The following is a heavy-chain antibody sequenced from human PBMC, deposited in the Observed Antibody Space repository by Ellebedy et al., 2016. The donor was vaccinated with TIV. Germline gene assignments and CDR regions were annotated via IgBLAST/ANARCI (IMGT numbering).Heavy chain of an antibody. CDR2: ISYDGSNK. D-gene: IGHD6-13*01. CDR3: ASTSSSLGLFDY. CDR1: GFTFSSYA. Sequence: PGGSLRLSCAASGFTFSSYAMHWVRQAPGKGLEWVAVISYDGSNKYYADSMKGRFTISRDNSKNTLYLQMNSLRAEDTAVYYCASTSSSLGLFDYWGQGTLVTVSS. V-gene: IGHV3-30-3*01. J-gene: IGHJ4*02.